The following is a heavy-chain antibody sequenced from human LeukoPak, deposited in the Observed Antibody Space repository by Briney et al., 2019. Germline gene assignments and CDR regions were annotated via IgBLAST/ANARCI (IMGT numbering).Heavy chain of an antibody. V-gene: IGHV3-74*01. CDR1: GFTFSSYW. D-gene: IGHD2/OR15-2a*01. Sequence: GGSLRLSCAASGFTFSSYWMSWVRQAPGKGLVWVSRINSDGSSTTYADSVKGRFTISRDNAKNTLYLQMNSLRAEDTAMYYCARAIGLDFDFWGQGTLVTVSS. CDR2: INSDGSST. CDR3: ARAIGLDFDF. J-gene: IGHJ4*02.